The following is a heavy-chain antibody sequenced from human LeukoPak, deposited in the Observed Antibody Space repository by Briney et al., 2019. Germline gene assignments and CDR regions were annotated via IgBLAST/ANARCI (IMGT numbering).Heavy chain of an antibody. V-gene: IGHV1-2*02. CDR1: GYTFTGYY. D-gene: IGHD3-9*01. CDR2: INPNSGGT. CDR3: ARGSNDILTGSITQRGAFDI. Sequence: ASVKVSCKASGYTFTGYYMHWVRQSPGQGLEWMGWINPNSGGTNYAQKFQGRVAMTRDTSISTAYMELSRLISDDTAVYYCARGSNDILTGSITQRGAFDIWGQGTMVTVSS. J-gene: IGHJ3*02.